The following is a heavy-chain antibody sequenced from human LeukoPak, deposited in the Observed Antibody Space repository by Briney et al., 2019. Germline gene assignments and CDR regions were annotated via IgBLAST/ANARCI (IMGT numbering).Heavy chain of an antibody. CDR3: ARGDEYQLLLPAFDI. D-gene: IGHD2-2*01. CDR2: IIPIFGTA. J-gene: IGHJ3*02. Sequence: GSSVKVSCKASGGTFSSYAISWVRQAPGQGLEWMGGIIPIFGTANYAQKFQGRVTITADESTSTAYMELSSLRSEDTAVYYCARGDEYQLLLPAFDIWGQGTMVTVSS. CDR1: GGTFSSYA. V-gene: IGHV1-69*01.